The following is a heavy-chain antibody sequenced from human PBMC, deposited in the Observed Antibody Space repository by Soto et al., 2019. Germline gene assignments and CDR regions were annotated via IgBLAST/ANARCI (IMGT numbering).Heavy chain of an antibody. V-gene: IGHV5-51*01. CDR1: GYRFTSYW. J-gene: IGHJ6*01. Sequence: VESLKISWRGSGYRFTSYWIGRVIQMHGKGLEWMGIIYPGDSDTRYSPSFQGQVTISADKSISTAYLQWSSLKASDTAMYYCARSHYYDSSGYSPYYYGMDVWGQGTTVTVSS. D-gene: IGHD3-22*01. CDR3: ARSHYYDSSGYSPYYYGMDV. CDR2: IYPGDSDT.